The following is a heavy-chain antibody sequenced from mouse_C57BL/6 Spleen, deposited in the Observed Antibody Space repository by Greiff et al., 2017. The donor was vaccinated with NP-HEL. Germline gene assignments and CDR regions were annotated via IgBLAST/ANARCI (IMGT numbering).Heavy chain of an antibody. V-gene: IGHV1-22*01. J-gene: IGHJ2*01. CDR2: INPNNGGT. CDR1: GYTFTDYN. CDR3: ARGDYYYGSSL. Sequence: EVQLLESGPELVKPGASVKMSCKASGYTFTDYNMHWVKQSHGKSLEWIGYINPNNGGTSYNQTFKGKATLTVNKSSSTAYMGLRSLTSEDSAVYYCARGDYYYGSSLWGQGTTLTVSS. D-gene: IGHD1-1*01.